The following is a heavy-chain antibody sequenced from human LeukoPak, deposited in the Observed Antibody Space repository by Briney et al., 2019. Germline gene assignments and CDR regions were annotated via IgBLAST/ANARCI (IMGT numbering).Heavy chain of an antibody. CDR1: GGSFSGYY. V-gene: IGHV4-34*01. D-gene: IGHD3-10*01. J-gene: IGHJ4*02. Sequence: SETLSLTCAVYGGSFSGYYWSWIRQPPGKGLEWIEEINHSGSTTYNPSLKSRVTISVDTSKNQFSLKLSSVTAADTAVYYCARGAVLWFGELLNFSNNLFDYWGQGTLVTVSS. CDR3: ARGAVLWFGELLNFSNNLFDY. CDR2: INHSGST.